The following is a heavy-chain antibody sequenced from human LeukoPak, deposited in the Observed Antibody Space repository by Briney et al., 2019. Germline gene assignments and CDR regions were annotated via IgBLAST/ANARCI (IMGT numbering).Heavy chain of an antibody. V-gene: IGHV3-53*01. CDR2: IYSGGST. CDR3: AKDLRYYGSGSSLTDAFDY. J-gene: IGHJ4*02. CDR1: GFTVSSNY. Sequence: GGSLRLSCAASGFTVSSNYMSWVRQAPGKGLEWVSVIYSGGSTYYADSVKGRFTISRDNSKNTLYLQMNSLRAEDTAVYYCAKDLRYYGSGSSLTDAFDYWGQGTLVTVSS. D-gene: IGHD3-10*01.